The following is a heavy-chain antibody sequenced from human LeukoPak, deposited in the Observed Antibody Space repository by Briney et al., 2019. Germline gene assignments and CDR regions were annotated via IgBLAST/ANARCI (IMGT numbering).Heavy chain of an antibody. D-gene: IGHD2-2*01. V-gene: IGHV3-7*01. CDR2: INRDGSDK. J-gene: IGHJ3*02. CDR3: ARVVHRSMGAFDI. CDR1: GFTFSNYW. Sequence: GGSLRLSCAASGFTFSNYWMTWVRQAPGKGLEWVANINRDGSDKHHLDSVGGRFIISRDNAKNSLYLQMNSLRAEDTAVYYCARVVHRSMGAFDIWGQGTMVTVSS.